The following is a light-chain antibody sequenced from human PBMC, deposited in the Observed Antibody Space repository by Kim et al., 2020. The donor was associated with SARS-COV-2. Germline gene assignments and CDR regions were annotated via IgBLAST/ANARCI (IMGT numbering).Light chain of an antibody. CDR1: QSVSSN. CDR2: GAS. J-gene: IGKJ3*01. CDR3: QQYSHWLLT. Sequence: VSPGERATLSCRASQSVSSNLAWYQQKPGQAPRLLVYGASTRATGIPARFSGSGSGTEFTLTISSLQSEDFAVYYCQQYSHWLLTFGPGTKVDIK. V-gene: IGKV3-15*01.